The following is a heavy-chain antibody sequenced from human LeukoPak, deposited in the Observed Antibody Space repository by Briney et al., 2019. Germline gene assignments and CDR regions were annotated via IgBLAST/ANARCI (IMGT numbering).Heavy chain of an antibody. CDR2: ISYDGSNK. J-gene: IGHJ4*02. V-gene: IGHV3-30*18. D-gene: IGHD4-11*01. Sequence: GGSLRLSCAASGFTFSSYGMHWVRQAPGKGLEWVAVISYDGSNKCYADSVKGRFTISRDNSKNTLYLQMNSLRAEDTAVYYCANLIIYSSNFDYWGQGTLVTVSS. CDR3: ANLIIYSSNFDY. CDR1: GFTFSSYG.